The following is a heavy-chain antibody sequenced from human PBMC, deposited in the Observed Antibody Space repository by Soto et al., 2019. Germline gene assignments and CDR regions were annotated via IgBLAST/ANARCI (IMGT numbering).Heavy chain of an antibody. D-gene: IGHD3-10*01. V-gene: IGHV5-51*01. CDR2: IYPGDSDT. CDR3: ARRGTIVRGPPYYGMDV. Sequence: PGEPLKISRKGSGYSFTSYWIGWSRQMPGKGLEWMGIIYPGDSDTRYIPSFQGHVTISADTSISTAYLQWSSPKASDTAMYYCARRGTIVRGPPYYGMDVWGQGTTVTVSS. CDR1: GYSFTSYW. J-gene: IGHJ6*02.